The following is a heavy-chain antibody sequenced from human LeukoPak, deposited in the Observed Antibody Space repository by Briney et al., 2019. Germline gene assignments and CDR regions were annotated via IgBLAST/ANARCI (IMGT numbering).Heavy chain of an antibody. CDR3: ATRQFCSGGTCYGLSF. Sequence: GGSLRLSCVVSGFTFSTSAMSWVRQAPGKGLEWVSGISESGGSTYYADSVKGRFTISRDNSKNTLYLQMNSLRAEDTALYFCATRQFCSGGTCYGLSFWGQGTMVTISS. D-gene: IGHD2-15*01. CDR1: GFTFSTSA. V-gene: IGHV3-23*01. CDR2: ISESGGST. J-gene: IGHJ3*01.